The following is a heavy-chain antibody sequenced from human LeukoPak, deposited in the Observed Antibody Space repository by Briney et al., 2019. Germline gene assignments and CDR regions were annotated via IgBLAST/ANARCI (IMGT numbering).Heavy chain of an antibody. J-gene: IGHJ6*02. V-gene: IGHV1-18*01. CDR3: AREKTKNDFWSGYYYYYYGMDV. D-gene: IGHD3-3*01. CDR2: ISAYNGNT. Sequence: ASVKVSCKASGYTFTSYGISWVRQAPGQGLEWMGWISAYNGNTNYAQKLQGRVTMTTDTSTSTAYMELRSLRSDDTAVYYCAREKTKNDFWSGYYYYYYGMDVCGQGTTVTVSS. CDR1: GYTFTSYG.